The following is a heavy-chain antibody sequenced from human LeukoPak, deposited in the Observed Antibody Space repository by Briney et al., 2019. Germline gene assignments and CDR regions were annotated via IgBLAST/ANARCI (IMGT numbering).Heavy chain of an antibody. D-gene: IGHD3-10*01. CDR2: IYSGGDT. V-gene: IGHV3-66*01. Sequence: GGSLSLSCSASGFTVKSNFMIGLRQAPGKGLDWVAVIYSGGDTYYADSVKGRFTISRDNSKNTLYLQMNSLRAEDTAVYYCVAAYGSGSYYWDFAYWGQGTLVTVSS. J-gene: IGHJ4*02. CDR1: GFTVKSNF. CDR3: VAAYGSGSYYWDFAY.